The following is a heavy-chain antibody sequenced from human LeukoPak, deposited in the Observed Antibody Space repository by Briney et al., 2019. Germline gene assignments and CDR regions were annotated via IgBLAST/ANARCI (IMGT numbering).Heavy chain of an antibody. CDR2: MNPNSGNT. J-gene: IGHJ5*02. D-gene: IGHD3-16*02. V-gene: IGHV1-8*03. CDR1: GYTFTSYD. CDR3: ARARPAVVGDYVWGSYRQHKNWFDP. Sequence: ASVKVSCKASGYTFTSYDINWVRQATGQGLEWMGWMNPNSGNTGYAQKFQGRVTITRNTSISTAYMELSSLRSEDTAVYYCARARPAVVGDYVWGSYRQHKNWFDPWGQGTLVTVSS.